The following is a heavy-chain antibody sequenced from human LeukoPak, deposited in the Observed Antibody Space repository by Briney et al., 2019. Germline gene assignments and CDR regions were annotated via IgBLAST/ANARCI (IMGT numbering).Heavy chain of an antibody. D-gene: IGHD3-9*01. V-gene: IGHV3-49*04. Sequence: GGSLRLSCTGSGFTFGDYAMTWVRQAPGKGLEWVGFIRSQIYGGTPEYAASVKGRFTISRDNAKNSLYLQMNSLRAEDTAVYYCARDELRYFDWLSPRSYFDYWGQGTLVTVSS. CDR1: GFTFGDYA. CDR3: ARDELRYFDWLSPRSYFDY. J-gene: IGHJ4*02. CDR2: IRSQIYGGTP.